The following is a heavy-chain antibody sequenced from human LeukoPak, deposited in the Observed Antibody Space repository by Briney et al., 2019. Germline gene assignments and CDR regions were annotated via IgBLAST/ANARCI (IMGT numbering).Heavy chain of an antibody. CDR1: GFTFSSYA. V-gene: IGHV3-23*01. CDR3: AKDPQWELPSPFDH. Sequence: GGSLRLSCAASGFTFSSYAMSWVRQAPGKGLEWVSAISGSGGSTYYADSVKGRFSISRDNSKNTLYLLMNSLRAEDTAVYYCAKDPQWELPSPFDHWGQGTLVTVSS. D-gene: IGHD1-26*01. CDR2: ISGSGGST. J-gene: IGHJ4*02.